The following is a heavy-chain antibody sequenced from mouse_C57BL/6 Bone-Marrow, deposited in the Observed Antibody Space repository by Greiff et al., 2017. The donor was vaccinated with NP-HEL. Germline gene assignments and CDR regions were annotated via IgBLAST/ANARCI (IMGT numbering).Heavy chain of an antibody. Sequence: QVQLQQSGAELARPGASVKMSCKASGYTFTSYTMHWVKQRPGQGLAWIGYINPSSGYTKYNQKFKDQATLTADKSSSTAYMQLSSLTSEDSAVDNCARRRDCVMDNWGQGTSVTVSS. CDR2: INPSSGYT. CDR3: ARRRDCVMDN. D-gene: IGHD3-3*01. J-gene: IGHJ4*01. V-gene: IGHV1-4*01. CDR1: GYTFTSYT.